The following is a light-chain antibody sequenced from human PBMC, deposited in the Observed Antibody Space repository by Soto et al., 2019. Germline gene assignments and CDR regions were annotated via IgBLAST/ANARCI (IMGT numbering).Light chain of an antibody. CDR2: AAF. Sequence: DLRMTQSPSSLSASVGDRVTITCRASQSISSYLNWYQQKPGKATKLLIYAAFSLQSGVTSRFSGSGSGADFTLTISSLPPEGFATYYCQQSYSTLTTFGQGTKVEIK. V-gene: IGKV1-39*01. J-gene: IGKJ1*01. CDR1: QSISSY. CDR3: QQSYSTLTT.